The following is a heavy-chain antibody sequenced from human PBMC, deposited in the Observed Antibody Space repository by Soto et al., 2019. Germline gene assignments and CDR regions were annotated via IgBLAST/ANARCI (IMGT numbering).Heavy chain of an antibody. Sequence: PSETLSLTRAVFGASLSDNYWSWIRQPPGKGLEWIGEINHSGNSNYNPSLKSRVTISVDTSKSQVSLKLRSVTAADTAVYYCARGRGDLDYWGQGSQVTVSS. CDR1: GASLSDNY. CDR3: ARGRGDLDY. J-gene: IGHJ4*02. D-gene: IGHD3-3*01. V-gene: IGHV4-34*01. CDR2: INHSGNS.